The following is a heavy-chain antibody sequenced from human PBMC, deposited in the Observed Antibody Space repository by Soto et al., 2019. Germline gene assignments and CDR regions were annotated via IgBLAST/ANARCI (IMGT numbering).Heavy chain of an antibody. CDR1: GYTFTNYG. D-gene: IGHD3-22*01. CDR3: ARVPYYYDSSGSNFDY. V-gene: IGHV1-18*01. J-gene: IGHJ4*02. Sequence: ASVKVSCKASGYTFTNYGFTWVRQAPGQGLEWMGWISAYNANTDYAQKLQGRVTMTTDTSTSTAYMELRSLRSDDTAVYYCARVPYYYDSSGSNFDYWGQGTLVTVLL. CDR2: ISAYNANT.